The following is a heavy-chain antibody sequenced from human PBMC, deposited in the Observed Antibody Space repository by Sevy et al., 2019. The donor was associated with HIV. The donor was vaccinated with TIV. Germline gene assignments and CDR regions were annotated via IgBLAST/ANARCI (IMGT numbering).Heavy chain of an antibody. CDR1: GFTFSSYA. D-gene: IGHD2-21*02. J-gene: IGHJ4*02. CDR3: ARLFSCGGDCYYLDY. CDR2: ISYDGSNK. Sequence: GGSLRLSCAASGFTFSSYAMHWVRQAPGKGLEWVAVISYDGSNKYYADSVKGRFTISRDNFKNTLYLQMNSLRVEDTAVYFCARLFSCGGDCYYLDYWGQGAPVTVSS. V-gene: IGHV3-30-3*01.